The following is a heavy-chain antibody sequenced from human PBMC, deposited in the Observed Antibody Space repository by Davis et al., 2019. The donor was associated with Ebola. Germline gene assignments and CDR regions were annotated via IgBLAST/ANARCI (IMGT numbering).Heavy chain of an antibody. CDR2: INPNSGGT. CDR3: ARDKTGPSAFDI. V-gene: IGHV1-2*02. CDR1: GYTFTSYG. D-gene: IGHD1-1*01. J-gene: IGHJ3*02. Sequence: ASVKVSCKASGYTFTSYGISWVRQAPGQGLEWMGWINPNSGGTNYAQKFQGRVTMTRDTSTSTAYMELSRLRSDDTAVYYCARDKTGPSAFDIWGQGTMVTVSS.